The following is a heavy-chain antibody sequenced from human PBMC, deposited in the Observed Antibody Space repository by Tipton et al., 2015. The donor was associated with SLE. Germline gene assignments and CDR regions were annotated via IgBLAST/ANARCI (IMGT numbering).Heavy chain of an antibody. J-gene: IGHJ5*02. CDR2: IYYSGST. D-gene: IGHD6-13*01. V-gene: IGHV4-59*11. CDR1: GGSISSHY. CDR3: ARGRIAAAAYNWFDP. Sequence: TLSLTCTVSGGSISSHYWSWIRQPPGKGLAWIGSIYYSGSTDYNPPLKSRVTISVGTSKNQFSLKLSSVTAADTAVYYCARGRIAAAAYNWFDPWGQGTLVTVSS.